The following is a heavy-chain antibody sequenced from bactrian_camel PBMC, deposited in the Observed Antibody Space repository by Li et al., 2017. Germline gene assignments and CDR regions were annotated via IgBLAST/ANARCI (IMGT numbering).Heavy chain of an antibody. J-gene: IGHJ4*01. D-gene: IGHD6*01. Sequence: VQLVESGGGLVQPGGSLRLSCAASGLAFSTSCMAWFRQAPGKEREGVAVIGSDGSTTYADSVKGRFTISEEMDQEKQRSGKNMMFMQMDSLKPEDTAMYYCAEGRGSRGERCYSLNYWGQGTQVTVS. CDR1: GLAFSTSC. V-gene: IGHV3S53*01. CDR3: AEGRGSRGERCYSLNY. CDR2: IGSDGST.